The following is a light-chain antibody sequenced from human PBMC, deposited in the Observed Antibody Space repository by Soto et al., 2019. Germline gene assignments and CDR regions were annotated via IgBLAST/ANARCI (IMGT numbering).Light chain of an antibody. CDR1: QDISNY. V-gene: IGKV1-33*01. Sequence: DIPMSQSPSSLSASVGDRVTITCQASQDISNYLNWYQHKPGKPPKLLIYDASNLETGVPSRFSGSKSGTAFTFTISSLQPEDIATYYCQQYDKLPFSFGGGTKVEIK. CDR2: DAS. CDR3: QQYDKLPFS. J-gene: IGKJ4*01.